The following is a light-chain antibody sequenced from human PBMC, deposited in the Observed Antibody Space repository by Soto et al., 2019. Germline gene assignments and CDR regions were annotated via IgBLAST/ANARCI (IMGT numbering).Light chain of an antibody. CDR1: QGISNY. CDR3: LQHYDYPLT. Sequence: DIQMTQSPSAMSASVGDRVTITCRASQGISNYLAWFQQKPGKVPKRLIYGASSLQSGVPSRFSGSGSGTEFTLTISSLQPDDFATYYCLQHYDYPLTVGGGTKVEI. J-gene: IGKJ4*01. V-gene: IGKV1-17*03. CDR2: GAS.